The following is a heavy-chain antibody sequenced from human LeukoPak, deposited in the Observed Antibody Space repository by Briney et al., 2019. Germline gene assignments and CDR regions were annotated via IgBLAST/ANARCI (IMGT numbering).Heavy chain of an antibody. Sequence: SEALSLTCTVSGGSISNYYWTWIRHPPAKGLEWVGHISDSGSANYNPSLKSRVTISGDTSKNQVSLNLGSATAADTAVYYCATDKGYHYYWGQGTLVTVSS. J-gene: IGHJ4*02. D-gene: IGHD5-12*01. CDR1: GGSISNYY. CDR3: ATDKGYHYY. CDR2: ISDSGSA. V-gene: IGHV4-59*01.